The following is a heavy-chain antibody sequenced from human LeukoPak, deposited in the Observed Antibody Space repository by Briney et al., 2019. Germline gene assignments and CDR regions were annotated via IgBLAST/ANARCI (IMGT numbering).Heavy chain of an antibody. D-gene: IGHD4-17*01. J-gene: IGHJ3*02. CDR1: EFTFSTYG. CDR2: ISGSGGST. V-gene: IGHV3-23*01. CDR3: ARDPNGDYIGTFDM. Sequence: GGSLRLSCAASEFTFSTYGMSWVRQAPGKGLEWVSSISGSGGSTQYADSVQGRFAISRDNSNNTLYLQMNSLRVEDTAMYFCARDPNGDYIGTFDMWGRGTMVSVSS.